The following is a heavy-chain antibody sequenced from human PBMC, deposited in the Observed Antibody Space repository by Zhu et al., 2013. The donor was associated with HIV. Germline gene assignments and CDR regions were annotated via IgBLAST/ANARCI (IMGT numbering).Heavy chain of an antibody. V-gene: IGHV1-18*04. Sequence: QVQLVQSGAEVKKPGASVKVSCKASGYTFTGYYMHWVRQAPGQGLEWMGWISAYNGNTNYAQKLQGRVTMTTDTSTSTAYMELRSLRSDDTAVYYCARYRELRGYFDYWGQGTLVTVSS. J-gene: IGHJ4*02. D-gene: IGHD1-26*01. CDR3: ARYRELRGYFDY. CDR2: ISAYNGNT. CDR1: GYTFTGYY.